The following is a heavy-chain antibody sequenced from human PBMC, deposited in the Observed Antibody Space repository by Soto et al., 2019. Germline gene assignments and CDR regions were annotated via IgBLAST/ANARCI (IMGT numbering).Heavy chain of an antibody. Sequence: SETLSLTCTVSGVSISSSSYYWGWIRQPPGKGLEWIGSIYYSGSTYYNPSLKSRFIISVHTSKNQFSLKLSSVTAPDTAVYYFATHLVRGNLMTTVTRFDYWRPGNLVTVSS. J-gene: IGHJ4*02. V-gene: IGHV4-39*01. D-gene: IGHD4-4*01. CDR1: GVSISSSSYY. CDR2: IYYSGST. CDR3: ATHLVRGNLMTTVTRFDY.